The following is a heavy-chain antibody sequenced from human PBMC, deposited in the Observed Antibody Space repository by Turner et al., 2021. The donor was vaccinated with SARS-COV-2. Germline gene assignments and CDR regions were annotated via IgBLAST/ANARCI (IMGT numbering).Heavy chain of an antibody. D-gene: IGHD3-22*01. J-gene: IGHJ4*02. CDR3: ARSPTAPGYYYDSSGYYTPYYFDY. Sequence: EVQLVESGGGLVKPGGSLRLSCAASGFTFSRHSMNWVRKAPGKGLEWVSSISSSSSYIYYADSVKGRFTISRDNAKNSLYLQMNSLRAEDTAVYYCARSPTAPGYYYDSSGYYTPYYFDYWGQGTLVTVSS. CDR1: GFTFSRHS. CDR2: ISSSSSYI. V-gene: IGHV3-21*01.